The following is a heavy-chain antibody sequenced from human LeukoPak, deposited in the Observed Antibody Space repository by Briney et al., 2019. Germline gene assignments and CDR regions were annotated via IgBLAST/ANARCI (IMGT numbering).Heavy chain of an antibody. J-gene: IGHJ6*02. Sequence: RSGGSLRLSCVGSGFTFSAYGMHWVRQAPGKGLEWVAVISYDGSNKYYADSVKGRFTISRDNSKNTLYLQMTSLRAEDTAVYSCSKDHKRELDYDYYGVDVWGQGTTVTVSS. V-gene: IGHV3-30*18. CDR3: SKDHKRELDYDYYGVDV. CDR2: ISYDGSNK. D-gene: IGHD1-26*01. CDR1: GFTFSAYG.